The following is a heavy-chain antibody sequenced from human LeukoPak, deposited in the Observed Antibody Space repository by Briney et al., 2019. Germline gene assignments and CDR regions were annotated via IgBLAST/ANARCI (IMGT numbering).Heavy chain of an antibody. CDR2: IYHSGST. CDR3: ARVSSVAAAGTGAIDY. CDR1: GGSISSGGYY. V-gene: IGHV4-30-2*01. J-gene: IGHJ4*02. Sequence: SETLSLTCTVSGGSISSGGYYWSWIRQPPGKGLGWIGYIYHSGSTYYNPSLKSRVTISVDRSKNQFSLKLSSVTAADTAVYYCARVSSVAAAGTGAIDYWGQGTLVTVSS. D-gene: IGHD6-13*01.